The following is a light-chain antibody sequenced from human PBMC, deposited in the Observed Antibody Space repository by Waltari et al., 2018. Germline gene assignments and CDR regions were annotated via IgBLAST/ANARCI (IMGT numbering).Light chain of an antibody. CDR2: STN. V-gene: IGLV8-61*01. CDR3: ALYLGSGFSWV. CDR1: SGSVSTSYF. J-gene: IGLJ3*02. Sequence: QTVVTQEPSFSVSPGGTVTLTCGLSSGSVSTSYFVSWYQQTPGQAPRALIYSTNTRSSGVPERFSGSILGNKAALTITGAQADEESDYYCALYLGSGFSWVFGGGTKLTVL.